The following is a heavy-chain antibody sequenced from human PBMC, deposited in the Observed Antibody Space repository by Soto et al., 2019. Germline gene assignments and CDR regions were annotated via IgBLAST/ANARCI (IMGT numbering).Heavy chain of an antibody. CDR2: ISYDGSNK. D-gene: IGHD3-9*01. Sequence: PGGSLRLSCAASGFTFSSYGMHWVRQAPGKGLEWVAVISYDGSNKYYADSVKGRFTISRDNSKNTLYLQMNSLRAEDTAVYYCAKTGFDWLSAVYVDYGMDVWGQGTTVTVSS. V-gene: IGHV3-30*18. CDR1: GFTFSSYG. CDR3: AKTGFDWLSAVYVDYGMDV. J-gene: IGHJ6*02.